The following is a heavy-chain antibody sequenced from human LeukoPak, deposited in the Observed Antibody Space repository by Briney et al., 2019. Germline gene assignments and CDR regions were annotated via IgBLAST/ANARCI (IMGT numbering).Heavy chain of an antibody. Sequence: GGSLRLSCAASGFTFSSYGMHWVRQAPGEGLEWVAVISYDGSNKYYADSVKGRFTISRDNSKNTLYLQMNSLRAEDTAVYYCAKDLTIVVPDAFDIWGQGTMVTVSS. CDR1: GFTFSSYG. CDR2: ISYDGSNK. V-gene: IGHV3-30*18. J-gene: IGHJ3*02. D-gene: IGHD2-15*01. CDR3: AKDLTIVVPDAFDI.